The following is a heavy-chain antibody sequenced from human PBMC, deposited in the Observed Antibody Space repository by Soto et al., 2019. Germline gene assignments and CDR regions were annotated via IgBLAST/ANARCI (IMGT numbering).Heavy chain of an antibody. J-gene: IGHJ4*02. V-gene: IGHV1-69*06. D-gene: IGHD3-3*01. CDR2: IIPLFDSA. CDR3: AASTFQSGVSGYFHLDH. Sequence: QVHLVQSGTEVKKPGSSVKVSCKTSGDTFSNQAISWVRQAPGQGLEWMGGIIPLFDSASYAQRSHDRVTITADKFTNTVYMELRSLTSEHTAVYYCAASTFQSGVSGYFHLDHWGQGTLVTVSS. CDR1: GDTFSNQA.